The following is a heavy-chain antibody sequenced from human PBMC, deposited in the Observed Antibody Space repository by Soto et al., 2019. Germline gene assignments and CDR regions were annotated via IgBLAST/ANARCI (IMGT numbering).Heavy chain of an antibody. J-gene: IGHJ4*02. Sequence: PSETLSLTCTVSGGSISSDSWSWFRQPPGKGLEWIGYIYYSGSTNYNPSLMSRVTISVDTSKNQFSLKLSSLTAADTAVYYCARADWYSSGWGYFDYWGQGTLVTVSS. CDR3: ARADWYSSGWGYFDY. V-gene: IGHV4-59*01. CDR2: IYYSGST. D-gene: IGHD6-19*01. CDR1: GGSISSDS.